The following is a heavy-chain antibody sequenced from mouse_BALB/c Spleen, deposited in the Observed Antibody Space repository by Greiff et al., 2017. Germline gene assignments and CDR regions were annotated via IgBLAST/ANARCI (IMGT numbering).Heavy chain of an antibody. D-gene: IGHD1-1*02. V-gene: IGHV2-9*02. CDR1: GFSLTSYG. CDR3: GGDKGGSLWARLDD. J-gene: IGHJ4*01. Sequence: VKLMESGPGLVAPSQSLSITCTVSGFSLTSYGVHWVRQPPGKGLEWLGVIWAGGSTNYNSALMSRLSISKDNSKSQVFLKMNSLQTDDTTMYYCGGDKGGSLWARLDDWGQGTSVTVSS. CDR2: IWAGGST.